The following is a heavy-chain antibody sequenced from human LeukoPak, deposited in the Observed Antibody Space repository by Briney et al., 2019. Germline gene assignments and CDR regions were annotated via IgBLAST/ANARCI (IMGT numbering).Heavy chain of an antibody. J-gene: IGHJ4*02. Sequence: SETLSLTCTVSGYSISSGYYWGWIRQPPGKGLEWIGSIYHSGSTYYNPSLKSRVTISVDTSKNQFSLKLSSVTAADTAVYYCARDAFYYYDSSGYSDFDYWGQGTLVTVSS. D-gene: IGHD3-22*01. CDR3: ARDAFYYYDSSGYSDFDY. V-gene: IGHV4-38-2*02. CDR2: IYHSGST. CDR1: GYSISSGYY.